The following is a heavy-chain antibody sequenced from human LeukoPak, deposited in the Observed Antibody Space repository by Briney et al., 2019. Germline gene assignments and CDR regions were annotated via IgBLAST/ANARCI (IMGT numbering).Heavy chain of an antibody. D-gene: IGHD2-15*01. CDR3: ARGRYCSADICSGGDAFDI. CDR2: IYTRGST. Sequence: SETLSLTCTVSGGSISNYYWSWIRQPAGKGLEWIGRIYTRGSTNYNPSLKSRVTMSVDTSKNQFSLKLSSVTAADTAVYYRARGRYCSADICSGGDAFDIWGQGTMVSVSS. CDR1: GGSISNYY. J-gene: IGHJ3*02. V-gene: IGHV4-4*07.